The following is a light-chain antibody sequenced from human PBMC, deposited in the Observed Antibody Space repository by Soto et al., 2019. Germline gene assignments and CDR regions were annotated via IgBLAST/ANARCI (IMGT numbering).Light chain of an antibody. CDR2: AAS. J-gene: IGKJ1*01. V-gene: IGKV1-16*01. CDR1: ASISNY. CDR3: QQYNSYSEA. Sequence: DIQMTQSPSSLSASVGDRVTITCRASASISNYLNWYQQTPGKAPNLLIYAASSLQSGVPSRFSGSGSGTEFTLTTTSLQPDDFATYYCQQYNSYSEAFGKGTKVDIK.